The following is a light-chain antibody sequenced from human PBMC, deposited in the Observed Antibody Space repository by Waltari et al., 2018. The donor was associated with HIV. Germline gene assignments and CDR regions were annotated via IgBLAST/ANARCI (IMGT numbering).Light chain of an antibody. V-gene: IGLV1-40*01. Sequence: QSVLTQSPSVSGAPGQRVTISCTGSSSNLGAGSDVHWSQQIPGTAPKLLISGNKNRPSGVPDRFSASKSGTSASLTITGLQAEDEADYFCQSYDITLSASVVFGGGTKLTVL. CDR2: GNK. CDR1: SSNLGAGSD. J-gene: IGLJ2*01. CDR3: QSYDITLSASVV.